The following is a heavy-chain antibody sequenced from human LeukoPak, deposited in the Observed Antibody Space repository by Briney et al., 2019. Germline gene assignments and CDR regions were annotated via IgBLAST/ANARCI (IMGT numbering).Heavy chain of an antibody. D-gene: IGHD3-9*01. V-gene: IGHV4-34*01. Sequence: SGTLSLTCAVYGGSFSGYYWRWIRQPPGKGLEWVGEINHSGSTNYNPSLKSRITISVDTSKNQFSLKLSSVTAADTAVYYCARKSTMYFDSLNWFDPGGQGTLITVSS. CDR2: INHSGST. CDR3: ARKSTMYFDSLNWFDP. CDR1: GGSFSGYY. J-gene: IGHJ5*02.